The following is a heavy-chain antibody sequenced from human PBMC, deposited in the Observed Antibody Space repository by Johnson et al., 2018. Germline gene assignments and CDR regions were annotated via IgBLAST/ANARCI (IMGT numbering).Heavy chain of an antibody. CDR1: GFTFSNAW. V-gene: IGHV3-15*01. J-gene: IGHJ3*02. Sequence: VQLVESGGGLVKPGGSLRLSCAASGFTFSNAWMSWVRQAPGKGLEWVGRIKSKTDGGTTDYAAPVKGRFTIPRDDSTNTLYLQRNSLKTEDTAVYFCTELKGAFEIWGQGTMVTVSS. D-gene: IGHD1-7*01. CDR3: TELKGAFEI. CDR2: IKSKTDGGTT.